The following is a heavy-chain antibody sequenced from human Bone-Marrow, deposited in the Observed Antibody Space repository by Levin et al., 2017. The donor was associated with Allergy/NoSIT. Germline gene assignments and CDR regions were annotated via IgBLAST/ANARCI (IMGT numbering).Heavy chain of an antibody. J-gene: IGHJ4*02. V-gene: IGHV4-4*02. D-gene: IGHD1-1*01. CDR1: GDSISTGNW. Sequence: PSQTLSLTCAVSGDSISTGNWWNWVRQSPGRGLEWIGDIYQSGSTNYNPSLGGRVTISIDKSKNQLSLKLISVTAADTAMYYCVRAASEPVTTPVLKFYFDYWGPGTLVTVSS. CDR2: IYQSGST. CDR3: VRAASEPVTTPVLKFYFDY.